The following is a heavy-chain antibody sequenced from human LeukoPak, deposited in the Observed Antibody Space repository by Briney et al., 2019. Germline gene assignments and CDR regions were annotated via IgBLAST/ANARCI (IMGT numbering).Heavy chain of an antibody. V-gene: IGHV4-59*01. CDR2: IYYHGTT. CDR3: ARAMTSRSRIFDS. Sequence: SETLSLSCAVSGDSISDYYWSWIRPPPGKGLEWIAYIYYHGTTSYNPSLKSRVTISLDTSKNQFSLILTSVTATDTAVYYCARAMTSRSRIFDSWGQGSLVTVSS. J-gene: IGHJ4*02. D-gene: IGHD3-16*02. CDR1: GDSISDYY.